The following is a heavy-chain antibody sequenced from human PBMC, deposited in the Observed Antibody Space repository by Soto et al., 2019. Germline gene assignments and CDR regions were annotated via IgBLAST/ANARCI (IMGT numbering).Heavy chain of an antibody. V-gene: IGHV3-23*01. J-gene: IGHJ4*02. CDR2: ISGSGGST. CDR1: GFTFSSYA. Sequence: PGGSLRLSCAASGFTFSSYAMSWVRQAPGKGLEWVSAISGSGGSTYYADSVKGRFTISRDNSKNTLYLQMNSLRAEDTAVYYCAKDLRDYDFWSGYYVDFDYWGQGTLVTVSS. D-gene: IGHD3-3*01. CDR3: AKDLRDYDFWSGYYVDFDY.